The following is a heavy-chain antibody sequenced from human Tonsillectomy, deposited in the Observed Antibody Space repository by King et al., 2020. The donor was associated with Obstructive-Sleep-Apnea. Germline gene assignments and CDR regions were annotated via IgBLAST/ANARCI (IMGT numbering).Heavy chain of an antibody. CDR2: IYYSGST. V-gene: IGHV4-39*07. D-gene: IGHD4-17*01. J-gene: IGHJ4*02. Sequence: QLQESGPGLVKPSETLSLTCTVSGGSISSISYYWGWIRQPPGKGLEWIGTIYYSGSTYYNPSLKSRVIISVDTSKNQFSLKLSSVTAADTAVYYCARRPDYEGVGDPDYWGQGTLVTVSS. CDR3: ARRPDYEGVGDPDY. CDR1: GGSISSISYY.